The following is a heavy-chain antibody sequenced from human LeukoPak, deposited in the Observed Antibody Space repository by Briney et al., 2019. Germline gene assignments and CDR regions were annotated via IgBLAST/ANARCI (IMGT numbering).Heavy chain of an antibody. V-gene: IGHV4-39*01. D-gene: IGHD4-23*01. J-gene: IGHJ6*03. CDR3: ARLHYGGNYGYYYYYMDV. CDR2: IYYTGST. CDR1: GGSISSSSYY. Sequence: SETLSLTCTVSGGSISSSSYYWGWIRQPPGKGLEWIGSIYYTGSTYYNPSLKSRVTISVDTSKNQFSLKLSSVTAADTAVYYCARLHYGGNYGYYYYYMDVWGKGTTVAISS.